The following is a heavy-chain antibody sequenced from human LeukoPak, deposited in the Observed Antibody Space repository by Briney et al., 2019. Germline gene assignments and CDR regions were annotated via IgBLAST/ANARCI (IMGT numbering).Heavy chain of an antibody. CDR2: ISSSSSYI. Sequence: GGSLRLSCAASGFTFSSYSMNWVRQAPGKGLEWVSSISSSSSYIYYADSVKGRFTISRDNAKNSLYLQMNSLRAEDTAVYYCARDFGYSGYDPELYYFDYWGQGTLVTVSS. CDR1: GFTFSSYS. V-gene: IGHV3-21*01. CDR3: ARDFGYSGYDPELYYFDY. D-gene: IGHD5-12*01. J-gene: IGHJ4*02.